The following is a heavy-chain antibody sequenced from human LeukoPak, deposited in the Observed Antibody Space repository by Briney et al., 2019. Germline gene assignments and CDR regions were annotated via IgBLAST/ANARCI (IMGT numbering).Heavy chain of an antibody. V-gene: IGHV1-69*13. CDR1: GCTFSSYA. J-gene: IGHJ4*02. CDR3: AARGYPTEKYDC. Sequence: SVKVSCKSSGCTFSSYAIGWVRQAPGQRLEWMGGIIPIFGTAKHAQNFPGRVTITAHESPSTAYMELSSARSEDTAVYYCAARGYPTEKYDCWGEGNLVTVSS. D-gene: IGHD5-18*01. CDR2: IIPIFGTA.